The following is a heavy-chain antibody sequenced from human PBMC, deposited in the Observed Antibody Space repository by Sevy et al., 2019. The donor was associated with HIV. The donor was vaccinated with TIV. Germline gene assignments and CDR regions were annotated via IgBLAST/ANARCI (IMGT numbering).Heavy chain of an antibody. J-gene: IGHJ4*02. Sequence: SETLSLTCAVSGDSISSGSYYWGWIRQPPGKGLESIGLINYSGSTYYSPSLKSRVTMSVDTSRNQFSLNLSSVTAADTAVYSCARRRWGAWSSLFENWGQGTLVTVSS. D-gene: IGHD1-26*01. CDR3: ARRRWGAWSSLFEN. CDR1: GDSISSGSYY. CDR2: INYSGST. V-gene: IGHV4-39*01.